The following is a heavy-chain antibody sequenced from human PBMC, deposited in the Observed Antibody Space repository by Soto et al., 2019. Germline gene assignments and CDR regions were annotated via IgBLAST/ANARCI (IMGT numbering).Heavy chain of an antibody. V-gene: IGHV3-23*01. D-gene: IGHD3-10*01. CDR2: ISGAGGAT. CDR3: ARDQNMYYYGSGSSTN. Sequence: EVQLLESGGGLVQPGGSLRLSCAASGFTFSNYAMSWVRQAPGKGLEWVSTISGAGGATFYADSVKGRFTISRDNSKNTLYLQMNSLRAEDTAVYYCARDQNMYYYGSGSSTNWGQGTLVTVSS. CDR1: GFTFSNYA. J-gene: IGHJ4*02.